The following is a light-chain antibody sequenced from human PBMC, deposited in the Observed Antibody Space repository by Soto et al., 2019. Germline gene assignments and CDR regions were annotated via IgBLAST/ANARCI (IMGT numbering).Light chain of an antibody. V-gene: IGKV3-11*01. CDR3: QQRSNWPPT. CDR1: QSVSNY. CDR2: DAS. Sequence: EVVLTQSPATLSLSPGESATLSCRASQSVSNYLAWYQQKTGQAPRLLIYDASNRATGIPARFSGSGSGTDFTLTVSSLEPEDFAVYYCQQRSNWPPTFGGGTKVDIK. J-gene: IGKJ4*01.